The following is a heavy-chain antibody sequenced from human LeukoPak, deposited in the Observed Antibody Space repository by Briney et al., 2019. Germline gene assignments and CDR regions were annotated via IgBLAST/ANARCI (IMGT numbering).Heavy chain of an antibody. CDR1: GFTFSSYS. CDR2: ISSSGNYI. J-gene: IGHJ5*02. CDR3: ARGEIVVAATHWFDP. V-gene: IGHV3-21*01. D-gene: IGHD2-15*01. Sequence: PGGSLRLSCAASGFTFSSYSMNWVRQAPGKGLEWVSSISSSGNYIYSADSVKGRFAISRDNAKNSLYLQMNSLRAEDTAVYYCARGEIVVAATHWFDPWGQGTLVTVSS.